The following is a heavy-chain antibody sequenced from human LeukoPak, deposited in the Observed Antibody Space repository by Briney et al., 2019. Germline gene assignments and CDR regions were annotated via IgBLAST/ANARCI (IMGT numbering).Heavy chain of an antibody. D-gene: IGHD6-25*01. CDR2: ISYSGST. CDR1: GGSISTSSY. Sequence: SETLSLTCTVSGGSISTSSYWAWIRQPPGKGLEWIGVISYSGSTYYNPSLKSRVTISVDTSKSHFSLKLSSVTAADTAIYYCARLDKGIKAAHFDYWGQGTLVTVSS. CDR3: ARLDKGIKAAHFDY. V-gene: IGHV4-39*01. J-gene: IGHJ4*02.